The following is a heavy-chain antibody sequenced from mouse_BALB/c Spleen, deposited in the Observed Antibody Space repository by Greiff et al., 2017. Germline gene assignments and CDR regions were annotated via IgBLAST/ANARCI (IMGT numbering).Heavy chain of an antibody. V-gene: IGHV1-20*02. Sequence: EVQLQQSGPELVKPGASVKISCKASGYSFTGYFMNWVMQSHGKSLEWIGRINPYNGDTFYNQKFKGKATLTVDKSSSTAHMELRSLASEDSAVYYCARDDYSYYFDYWGQGTTLTVSS. CDR1: GYSFTGYF. CDR3: ARDDYSYYFDY. CDR2: INPYNGDT. J-gene: IGHJ2*01. D-gene: IGHD2-4*01.